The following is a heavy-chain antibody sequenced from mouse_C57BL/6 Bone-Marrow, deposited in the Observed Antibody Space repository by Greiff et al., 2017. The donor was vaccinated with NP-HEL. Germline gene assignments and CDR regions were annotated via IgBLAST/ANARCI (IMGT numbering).Heavy chain of an antibody. CDR1: GFTFSSYA. CDR2: ISDGGSYT. J-gene: IGHJ3*01. V-gene: IGHV5-4*03. Sequence: EVKLVESGGGLVKPGGSLKLSCAASGFTFSSYAMSWVRQTPEKRLEWVATISDGGSYTYYPDNVKGRFTISRDNAKNHLYMQMSHLKSEDKAMYYCARGRGAYWGQGTLVTVSA. CDR3: ARGRGAY.